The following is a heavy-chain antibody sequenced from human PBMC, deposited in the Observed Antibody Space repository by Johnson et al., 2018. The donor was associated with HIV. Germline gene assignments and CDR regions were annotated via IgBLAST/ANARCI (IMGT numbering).Heavy chain of an antibody. CDR1: GFTFSSYD. CDR2: IGTAGDT. CDR3: ARNLLFYFDSSPYSDPRPVAFDI. V-gene: IGHV3-13*01. Sequence: VQLVESGGGVVQPGGSLRLSCAASGFTFSSYDMHWVRQATGKGLEWVSAIGTAGDTYYPGSVKGRFTISRDNSMNTLYLQMNSLRAEDTAVYYCARNLLFYFDSSPYSDPRPVAFDIWGQGTMVTVSS. D-gene: IGHD3-22*01. J-gene: IGHJ3*02.